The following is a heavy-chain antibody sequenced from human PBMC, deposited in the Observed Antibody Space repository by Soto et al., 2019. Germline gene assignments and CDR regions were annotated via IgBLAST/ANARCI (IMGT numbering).Heavy chain of an antibody. V-gene: IGHV1-46*01. CDR3: ARVASTGGALDI. Sequence: VASVKVSCKASGYTFTNFYIHWVRQAPGQGLEWMGLVNPYGGDAAYAPKFQDRVTLTFDTSTSTVYMELSSLTSGDTAVYYCARVASTGGALDIWGQGTVVTVSS. CDR2: VNPYGGDA. CDR1: GYTFTNFY. J-gene: IGHJ3*02. D-gene: IGHD2-15*01.